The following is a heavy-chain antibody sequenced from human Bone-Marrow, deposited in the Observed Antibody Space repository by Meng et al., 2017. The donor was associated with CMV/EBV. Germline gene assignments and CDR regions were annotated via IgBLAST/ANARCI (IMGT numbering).Heavy chain of an antibody. CDR1: GGSISSYY. D-gene: IGHD3-22*01. V-gene: IGHV4-59*01. CDR2: IYYSGST. Sequence: SETLSLTCTVSGGSISSYYWSWIRQPPGKGLEWIGYIYYSGSTNYNPSLKSRVTISVDTSKNQFSLKLSSVTAADTAVYYCARDRTYYYDSSGYSYYYGTDVWGQGTTVTVSS. J-gene: IGHJ6*02. CDR3: ARDRTYYYDSSGYSYYYGTDV.